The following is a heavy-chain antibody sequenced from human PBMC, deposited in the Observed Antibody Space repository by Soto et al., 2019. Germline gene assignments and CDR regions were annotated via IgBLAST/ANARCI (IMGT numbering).Heavy chain of an antibody. CDR2: RYYSAMT. J-gene: IGHJ6*03. D-gene: IGHD3-3*01. Sequence: QVQLQESGPGLVKPSETLSLTCSVPGGSIRSHNWSWIRQPPGKGLEWIGCRYYSAMTEYNPSLKIRVTNSADTSNNQDSLKLSSVTAADTAVYSCARQLFDSWKGYPYDYYMDVLGKGTAVTVSS. V-gene: IGHV4-59*08. CDR1: GGSIRSHN. CDR3: ARQLFDSWKGYPYDYYMDV.